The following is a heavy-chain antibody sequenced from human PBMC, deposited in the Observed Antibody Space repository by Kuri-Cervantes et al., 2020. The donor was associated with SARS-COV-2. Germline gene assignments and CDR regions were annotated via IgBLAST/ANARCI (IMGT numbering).Heavy chain of an antibody. CDR2: IYYSGST. D-gene: IGHD3-3*01. Sequence: SETLSLTCTVSGGSISSYYWSWIRQPPGKGLEWIGYIYYSGSTNYNPPLKSRVTISVDTSKNQFSLKLSSVTAADTAVYYCARETYEPLGTIFGVPGVPYFDYWGQGTLVTVSS. CDR1: GGSISSYY. V-gene: IGHV4-59*12. J-gene: IGHJ4*02. CDR3: ARETYEPLGTIFGVPGVPYFDY.